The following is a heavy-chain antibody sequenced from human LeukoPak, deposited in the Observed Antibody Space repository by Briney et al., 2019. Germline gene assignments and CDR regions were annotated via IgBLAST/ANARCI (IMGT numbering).Heavy chain of an antibody. J-gene: IGHJ4*02. CDR2: ITGGGGST. V-gene: IGHV3-23*01. D-gene: IGHD3-22*01. Sequence: PGGSLRLSCAASGFTFSSYAMSWVRQAPGKGLDWVSTITGGGGSTYYADSVKGRFTISRDNSKNTLYLQIYSLRAEDTAVYYCAKDAFHDSGTYYSPFDYWGQGTLVTVSA. CDR3: AKDAFHDSGTYYSPFDY. CDR1: GFTFSSYA.